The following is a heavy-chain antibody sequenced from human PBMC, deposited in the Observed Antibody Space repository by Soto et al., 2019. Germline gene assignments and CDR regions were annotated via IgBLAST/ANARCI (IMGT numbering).Heavy chain of an antibody. CDR1: GGTFSSYA. Sequence: QVQLVQSGAEVKKPGSSVKVSCKASGGTFSSYAISWVRQAPGQGLEWMGGIIPIFGTANYAQKFQGRVTITADESTSPAYMELSSLRSEDTAVYYCARGTALVIVVVPSAIYAFDIWGQGTMVTVSS. CDR2: IIPIFGTA. CDR3: ARGTALVIVVVPSAIYAFDI. J-gene: IGHJ3*02. D-gene: IGHD2-2*02. V-gene: IGHV1-69*01.